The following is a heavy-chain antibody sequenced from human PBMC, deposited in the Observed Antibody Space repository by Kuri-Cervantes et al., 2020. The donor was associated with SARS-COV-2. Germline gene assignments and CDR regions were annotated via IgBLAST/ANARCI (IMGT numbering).Heavy chain of an antibody. CDR3: ARDPNYDSSGYYGLTFDY. CDR1: GYTFTSYG. Sequence: ASVKVSCKASGYTFTSYGISWVRQAPGQGLEWMGWISAYNGNTNYAQKLQGRVTMTTDTSTSTADMELRSLRSDDTAVYYCARDPNYDSSGYYGLTFDYWGQGTLVTVSS. J-gene: IGHJ4*02. V-gene: IGHV1-18*01. CDR2: ISAYNGNT. D-gene: IGHD3-22*01.